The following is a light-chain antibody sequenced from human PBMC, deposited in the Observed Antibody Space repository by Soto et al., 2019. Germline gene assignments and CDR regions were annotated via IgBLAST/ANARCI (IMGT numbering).Light chain of an antibody. J-gene: IGKJ1*01. V-gene: IGKV1-5*03. CDR2: KAS. Sequence: DLKMTQSPSTLSGSVGDRVTITCRASQTISSWLAWYQQKPGKAPKLLIYKASTLKSGVPSRFSGSGSGTEFTLTISSLQPDEFATYYCQHYNSYSEAVGKGTKVDIK. CDR1: QTISSW. CDR3: QHYNSYSEA.